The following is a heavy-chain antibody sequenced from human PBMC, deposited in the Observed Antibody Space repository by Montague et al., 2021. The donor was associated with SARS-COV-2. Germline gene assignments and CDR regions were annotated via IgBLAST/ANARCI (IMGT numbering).Heavy chain of an antibody. V-gene: IGHV4-39*01. J-gene: IGHJ4*02. D-gene: IGHD1-14*01. CDR3: TRHIHTVWPEPSPGFDY. CDR1: GDSISSSSYN. Sequence: SETLSLTCTVSGDSISSSSYNWGWIRQPPGKGLEWIGSVHYNGRTYYNPSLKSRVTIYVDTSKNQISLRLSSVTAADTAVYYSTRHIHTVWPEPSPGFDYGGQGTLVTVSS. CDR2: VHYNGRT.